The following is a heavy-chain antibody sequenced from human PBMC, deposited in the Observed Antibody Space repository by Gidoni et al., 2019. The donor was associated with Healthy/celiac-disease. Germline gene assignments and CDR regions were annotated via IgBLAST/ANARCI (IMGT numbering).Heavy chain of an antibody. V-gene: IGHV3-21*01. D-gene: IGHD5-12*01. Sequence: EVQLVESGGGLVKPGGSLSLSCAPSGFNFSSYSMNWVRQAPGKGLEWVSSISSSSSYIYYADSVKGRFTISRDNAKNSLYLQMNSLRAEDTAVYYCARAGGDGYNFAFDIWGQGTMVTVSS. CDR3: ARAGGDGYNFAFDI. CDR1: GFNFSSYS. CDR2: ISSSSSYI. J-gene: IGHJ3*02.